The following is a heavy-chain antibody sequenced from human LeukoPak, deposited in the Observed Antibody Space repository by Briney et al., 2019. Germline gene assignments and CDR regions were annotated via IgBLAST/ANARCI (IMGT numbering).Heavy chain of an antibody. J-gene: IGHJ6*03. CDR2: IIPIFGTA. D-gene: IGHD5-12*01. Sequence: GASVKVSCKASGYTFTGYYMHWVRQAPGQGLEWMGGIIPIFGTANYAQKFQGRVTITADESTSTAYMELSSLRSEDTAVYYCARGNLDIVATINHYYYYYMDVWGKGTTVTVSS. V-gene: IGHV1-69*13. CDR3: ARGNLDIVATINHYYYYYMDV. CDR1: GYTFTGYY.